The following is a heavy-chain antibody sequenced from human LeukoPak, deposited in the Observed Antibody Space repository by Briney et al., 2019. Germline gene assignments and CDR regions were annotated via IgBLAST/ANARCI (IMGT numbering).Heavy chain of an antibody. V-gene: IGHV3-48*04. D-gene: IGHD3-10*01. J-gene: IGHJ6*03. CDR1: GFTFSSYS. CDR2: ISSSGSTI. CDR3: ARVRGAYYYYMDV. Sequence: PGGSLRLSCAASGFTFSSYSMNWVRQAPGKGLEWVSYISSSGSTIYYADSVKGRFTISRDNAKNSLYLQMNSLRAEDTAVYYCARVRGAYYYYMDVWGKGPRSPSP.